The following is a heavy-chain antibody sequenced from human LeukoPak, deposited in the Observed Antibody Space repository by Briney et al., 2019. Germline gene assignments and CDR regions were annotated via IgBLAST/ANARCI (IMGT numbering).Heavy chain of an antibody. CDR2: IIPIFGTA. CDR3: ARGISSSWYQDY. J-gene: IGHJ4*02. D-gene: IGHD6-13*01. V-gene: IGHV1-69*01. Sequence: SVKVSCKASVGTFSSYAISWVRQAPGQGLEWMGGIIPIFGTANYAQKFQGRVTITADESTSTAYMELSSLRSEDTAVYYCARGISSSWYQDYWGQGTLVTVSS. CDR1: VGTFSSYA.